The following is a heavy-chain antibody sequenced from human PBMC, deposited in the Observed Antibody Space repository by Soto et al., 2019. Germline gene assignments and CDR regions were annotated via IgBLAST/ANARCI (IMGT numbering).Heavy chain of an antibody. CDR1: GYTFTSYG. V-gene: IGHV1-18*01. CDR2: ISAYNGNT. CDR3: ARYSSSWSENYYYYGMDV. Sequence: ASVKVSCKASGYTFTSYGISWVRQAPGQGLEWMGWISAYNGNTNYAQKLQCRVTMTTDTSTSTAYMELRSLRSDDTAVYYCARYSSSWSENYYYYGMDVWGQGTTVTVSS. D-gene: IGHD6-13*01. J-gene: IGHJ6*02.